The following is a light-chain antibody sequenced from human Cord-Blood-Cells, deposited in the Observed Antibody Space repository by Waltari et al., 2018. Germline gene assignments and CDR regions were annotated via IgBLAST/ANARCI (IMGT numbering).Light chain of an antibody. J-gene: IGLJ3*02. V-gene: IGLV2-14*03. CDR1: SSDVGGYNY. Sequence: QSALTQPASVSGSPGQSITISCTGTSSDVGGYNYVSWYQQHPGKPPKLMVYDVTNRASGVSNRFCGPKSGNTASLTISGLQAEDVADYYCSSYTSRSTRVFGGGTKLTVL. CDR2: DVT. CDR3: SSYTSRSTRV.